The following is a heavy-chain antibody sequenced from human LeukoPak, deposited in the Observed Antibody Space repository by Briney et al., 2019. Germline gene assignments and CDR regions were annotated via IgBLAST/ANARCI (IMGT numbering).Heavy chain of an antibody. CDR3: ARARIDY. J-gene: IGHJ4*02. D-gene: IGHD1-14*01. Sequence: GGSLRLSCAASGLTFSSHWMTWVRQAPGKGLEWVANIKEDGSEKYYVDSVKGRFTISRDNAKNSLLLQMSSLRAEDTAVYYCARARIDYWGQGTLVTVSS. CDR1: GLTFSSHW. V-gene: IGHV3-7*04. CDR2: IKEDGSEK.